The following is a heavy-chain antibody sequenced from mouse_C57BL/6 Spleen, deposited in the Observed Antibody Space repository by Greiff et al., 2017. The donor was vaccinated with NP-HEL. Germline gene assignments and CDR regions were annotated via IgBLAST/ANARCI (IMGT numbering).Heavy chain of an antibody. Sequence: EVHLVESGGGLVQPKGSLKLSCAASGFSFNTYAMNWVRQAPGKGLEWVARIRSKSNNYATYYADSVKDRFTISRDDSESMLYLQMNNLKTEDTAMYYCVRDGNLYFDYWGQGTTLTVSS. J-gene: IGHJ2*01. CDR1: GFSFNTYA. V-gene: IGHV10-1*01. D-gene: IGHD2-1*01. CDR2: IRSKSNNYAT. CDR3: VRDGNLYFDY.